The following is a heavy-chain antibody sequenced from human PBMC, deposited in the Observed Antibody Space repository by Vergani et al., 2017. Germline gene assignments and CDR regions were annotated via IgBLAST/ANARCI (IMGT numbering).Heavy chain of an antibody. D-gene: IGHD1-26*01. J-gene: IGHJ4*02. V-gene: IGHV3-30*02. CDR2: IRDDGSNK. CDR3: AKEEVGATRFDY. Sequence: QVQLVESGGGVVQPGGSLRLSCAASGFTFTNYGMHWVRQAPGKGLEWVAFIRDDGSNKYFADSVKGRFTISRDNSKNTLYLQMNSLRPEDTAVYYCAKEEVGATRFDYWGQGTLVTVSS. CDR1: GFTFTNYG.